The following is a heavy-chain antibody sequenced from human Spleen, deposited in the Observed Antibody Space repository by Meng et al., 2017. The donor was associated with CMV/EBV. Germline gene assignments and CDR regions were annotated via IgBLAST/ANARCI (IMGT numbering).Heavy chain of an antibody. V-gene: IGHV5-51*01. CDR1: GYRFTSQW. CDR3: ARPRSGDLYLDF. CDR2: IYLGDSDT. Sequence: GGSLRLSCNGSGYRFTSQWIAWVRQMPGKGLEWMGIIYLGDSDTRYSPSFQGQVTISADKSISTAYLQWSSLKASDTAMYYCARPRSGDLYLDFWGQGTLVTVSS. D-gene: IGHD4-17*01. J-gene: IGHJ4*02.